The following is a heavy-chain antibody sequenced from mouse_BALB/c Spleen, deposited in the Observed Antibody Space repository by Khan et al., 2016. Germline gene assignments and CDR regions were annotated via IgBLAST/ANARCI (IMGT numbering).Heavy chain of an antibody. J-gene: IGHJ2*01. CDR3: ASDMDVMLIVY. CDR1: GFTFTDYY. D-gene: IGHD2-3*01. CDR2: IRNKAIGYTT. V-gene: IGHV7-3*02. Sequence: EVELVESGGGLVQPGDSLRLSCATSGFTFTDYYMNWVRQPPGKALEWLGFIRNKAIGYTTEYSPSVKARFTISRDNSQSILYLQMNTLRAEDRATYVGASDMDVMLIVYRGQSTTFTVSS.